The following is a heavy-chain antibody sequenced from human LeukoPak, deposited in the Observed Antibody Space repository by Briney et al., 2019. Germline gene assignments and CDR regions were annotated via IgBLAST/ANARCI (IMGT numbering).Heavy chain of an antibody. CDR3: ARGKCSGGSCYACYYYYGMDV. J-gene: IGHJ6*02. CDR1: GGSFSGYY. CDR2: INHSGST. D-gene: IGHD2-15*01. Sequence: PSETLSLTCAVYGGSFSGYYWSWIRQPPGKGLEWIGEINHSGSTNYNPSLKSRVTISVDTSKNQFSLKLSSVTAADTAVYYCARGKCSGGSCYACYYYYGMDVWGQGTTVTVSS. V-gene: IGHV4-34*01.